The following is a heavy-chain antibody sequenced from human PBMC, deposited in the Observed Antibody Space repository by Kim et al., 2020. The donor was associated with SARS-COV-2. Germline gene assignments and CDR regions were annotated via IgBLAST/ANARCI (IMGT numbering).Heavy chain of an antibody. CDR3: DASDF. CDR1: GFTFNMYA. CDR2: ISESGRTT. V-gene: IGHV3-23*01. Sequence: GGSLRLSCAGSGFTFNMYAMSWARQKPGKGLEWVSTISESGRTTHYADSVKGRFTISRDNFRNTVYLQMSRLRVEDTAVYYCDASDFWGQGTLVTVSS. J-gene: IGHJ4*02.